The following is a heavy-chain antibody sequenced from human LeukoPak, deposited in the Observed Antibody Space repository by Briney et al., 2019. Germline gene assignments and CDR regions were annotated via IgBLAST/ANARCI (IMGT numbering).Heavy chain of an antibody. Sequence: GGSLRLSCAASGFTVSSNCMSWARQAPGKGLEWVSIIYSGDITYYPDSVRGRFTISRDNSKNTLYLQMNSLSAEDTAVYYCARGLAAAGTVLRAFDYWGEGTLVTVSS. CDR3: ARGLAAAGTVLRAFDY. D-gene: IGHD6-13*01. CDR2: IYSGDIT. V-gene: IGHV3-66*01. J-gene: IGHJ4*02. CDR1: GFTVSSNC.